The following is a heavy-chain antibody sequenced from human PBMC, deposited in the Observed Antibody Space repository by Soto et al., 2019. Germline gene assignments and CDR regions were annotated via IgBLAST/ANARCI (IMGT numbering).Heavy chain of an antibody. J-gene: IGHJ6*02. V-gene: IGHV1-18*01. CDR2: ISAYNGNT. CDR3: ARDRPYSGSYHAPYNGMDV. CDR1: GYTFTSYG. Sequence: GASVKVSCKASGYTFTSYGISWVRQAPGQGLEWMGWISAYNGNTNYAQKLQGRVTMTTDTSTSTAYMELRSLRSDDTAVYYCARDRPYSGSYHAPYNGMDVWGQGTTVTVSS. D-gene: IGHD1-26*01.